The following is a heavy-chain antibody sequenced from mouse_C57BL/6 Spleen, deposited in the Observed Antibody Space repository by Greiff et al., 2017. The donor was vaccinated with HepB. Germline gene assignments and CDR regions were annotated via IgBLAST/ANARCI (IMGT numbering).Heavy chain of an antibody. J-gene: IGHJ2*01. V-gene: IGHV1-22*01. CDR3: ARDETGPFDY. D-gene: IGHD4-1*01. CDR1: GYTFTDYN. CDR2: INPNNGGT. Sequence: EVKLQQSGPELVKPGASVKMSCKASGYTFTDYNMHWVKQSHGKSLEWIGYINPNNGGTSYNQKFKGKATLTVNKSSSTAYMELRSLTSEDSAVCYCARDETGPFDYWGQGTTLTVSS.